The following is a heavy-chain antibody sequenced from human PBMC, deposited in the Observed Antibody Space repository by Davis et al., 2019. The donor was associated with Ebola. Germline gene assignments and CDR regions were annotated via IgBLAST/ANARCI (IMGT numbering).Heavy chain of an antibody. Sequence: SETLSLTCAVYGGSFSGYYWSWIRKPPGKGLERMGEINHSGSTNYNPSLKSRVTISVDTSKNQFSLKLSSVTAADTAVYYWARGAKKWVCYYGMDVWGQGTTVTVSS. CDR1: GGSFSGYY. CDR2: INHSGST. V-gene: IGHV4-34*01. D-gene: IGHD1-26*01. J-gene: IGHJ6*02. CDR3: ARGAKKWVCYYGMDV.